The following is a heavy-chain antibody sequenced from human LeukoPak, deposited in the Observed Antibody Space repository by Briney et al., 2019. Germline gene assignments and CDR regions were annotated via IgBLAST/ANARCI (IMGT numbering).Heavy chain of an antibody. Sequence: GGSLRLSCAASGFTFNNYAMTWVRQAPGKGLEWVSSIGRGADTYYADSVKGRFIISRDNAKNSLSLQMNSLRVEDTAVYYCARFYNYDSSGYYHFDYWGQGTLVTVSS. D-gene: IGHD3-22*01. CDR3: ARFYNYDSSGYYHFDY. CDR1: GFTFNNYA. CDR2: IGRGADT. J-gene: IGHJ4*02. V-gene: IGHV3-23*01.